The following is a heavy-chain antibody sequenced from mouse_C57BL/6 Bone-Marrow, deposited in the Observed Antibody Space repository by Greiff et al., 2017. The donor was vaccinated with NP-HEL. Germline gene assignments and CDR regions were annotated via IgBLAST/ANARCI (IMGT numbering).Heavy chain of an antibody. CDR3: AREEYGYALFDY. J-gene: IGHJ2*01. V-gene: IGHV1-69*01. D-gene: IGHD2-2*01. CDR2: IDPSDSYT. Sequence: QVQLQQPGAELVMPGASVKLSCKASGYTFTSYWMHWVKQRPGQGLEWIGEIDPSDSYTNYNQKFKGKSTLTVDKSSSTAYMQLSSLTSEDSAVYYCAREEYGYALFDYWGQGTTLTVSS. CDR1: GYTFTSYW.